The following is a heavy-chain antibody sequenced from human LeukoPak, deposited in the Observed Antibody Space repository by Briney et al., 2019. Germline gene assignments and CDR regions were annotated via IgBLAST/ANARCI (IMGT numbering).Heavy chain of an antibody. D-gene: IGHD6-13*01. Sequence: GGSLRLSCAASGFTLSDYWMSWVRQPPGKGLEWVANIKQDGSEKYYVDSVKGRFTISRDNAKNSLYLQMNSLRAEDTAVYYCARDRVWTVLYWGQGTLVTVSS. J-gene: IGHJ4*02. CDR1: GFTLSDYW. CDR3: ARDRVWTVLY. V-gene: IGHV3-7*01. CDR2: IKQDGSEK.